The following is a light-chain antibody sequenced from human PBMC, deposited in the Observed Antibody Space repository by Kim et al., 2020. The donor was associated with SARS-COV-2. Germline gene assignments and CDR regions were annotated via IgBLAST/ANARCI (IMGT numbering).Light chain of an antibody. CDR3: QAWDDTSAV. Sequence: SVSPGQTASIACSGDKLGSKFVCWYQQKSGQSPALVIYQTDKRPSGTPERFSGSLSGNTATLTIRGTQGMDEADYFCQAWDDTSAVFGGGTKLTVL. CDR2: QTD. V-gene: IGLV3-1*01. J-gene: IGLJ3*02. CDR1: KLGSKF.